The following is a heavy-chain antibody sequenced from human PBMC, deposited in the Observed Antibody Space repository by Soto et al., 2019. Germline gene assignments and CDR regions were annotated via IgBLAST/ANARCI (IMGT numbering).Heavy chain of an antibody. CDR2: IYSGDKT. V-gene: IGHV3-53*01. J-gene: IGHJ4*02. CDR3: AREAQDLGDVGFDY. CDR1: GFTVSTNY. Sequence: PGGSLRLSCAVSGFTVSTNYMSWVRQAPGKGLEWVSVIYSGDKTSYADSVKGRFTISRDNSKNTLYLQMNSLRAEDTAVYYCAREAQDLGDVGFDYWGQGTLVTVSS. D-gene: IGHD2-15*01.